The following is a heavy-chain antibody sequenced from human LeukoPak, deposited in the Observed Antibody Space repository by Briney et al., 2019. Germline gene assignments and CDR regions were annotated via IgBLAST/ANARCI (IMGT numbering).Heavy chain of an antibody. Sequence: SVKVSCKASGGTFSSYAISWVRQAPGQGLEWMGGIIPIFGTANYAQKFQGRVTITTDESTSTAYTELRSLRSDDTAVYYCARYPDYDFWSGYYSVDYWGQGTLVTVSS. CDR1: GGTFSSYA. CDR2: IIPIFGTA. J-gene: IGHJ4*02. D-gene: IGHD3-3*01. CDR3: ARYPDYDFWSGYYSVDY. V-gene: IGHV1-69*05.